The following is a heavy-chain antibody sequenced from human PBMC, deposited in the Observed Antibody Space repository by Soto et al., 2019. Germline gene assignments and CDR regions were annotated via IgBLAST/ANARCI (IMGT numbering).Heavy chain of an antibody. V-gene: IGHV3-30-3*01. CDR2: ISYDGSNK. J-gene: IGHJ4*02. Sequence: GGSLRLSCAASGFTFSSYAMHWVRQAPGKGLEWVAVISYDGSNKYYADSVKGRFTISRDNSKNTLYLQMNSLRAEDTAVYYCARIGSGSSFDYWGQGTLVTVSS. CDR1: GFTFSSYA. D-gene: IGHD2-15*01. CDR3: ARIGSGSSFDY.